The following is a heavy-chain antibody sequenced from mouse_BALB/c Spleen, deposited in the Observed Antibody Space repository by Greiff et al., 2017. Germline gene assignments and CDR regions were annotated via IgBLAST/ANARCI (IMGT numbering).Heavy chain of an antibody. CDR3: TREIYDGYYGYAMDY. J-gene: IGHJ4*01. Sequence: EVQGVESGGGLVKPGGSLKLSCAASGFAFSSYYMSWVRQTPEKRLEWVATISSGGSYTYYPDSVKGRFTISRDNAKNTLYLQMSSLKSEDTAMYYCTREIYDGYYGYAMDYWGQGTSVTVSS. CDR1: GFAFSSYY. D-gene: IGHD2-3*01. CDR2: ISSGGSYT. V-gene: IGHV5-6-4*01.